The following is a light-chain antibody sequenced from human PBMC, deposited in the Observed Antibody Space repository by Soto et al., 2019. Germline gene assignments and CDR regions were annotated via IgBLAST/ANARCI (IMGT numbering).Light chain of an antibody. V-gene: IGLV1-40*01. Sequence: QSVLTQPPSVSGAPGLRVTISCTGSSSNIGAGYDVHWYQQLPGTAPKLLIYRNNNRPSGVPDRFSGSKSGTSASLAITGLQAEDEADYYCHSYDSSLSGSVFGGGTKLTVL. J-gene: IGLJ3*02. CDR3: HSYDSSLSGSV. CDR2: RNN. CDR1: SSNIGAGYD.